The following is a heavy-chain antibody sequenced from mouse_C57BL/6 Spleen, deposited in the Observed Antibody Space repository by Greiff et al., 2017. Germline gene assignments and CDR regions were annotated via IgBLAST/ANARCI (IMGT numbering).Heavy chain of an antibody. D-gene: IGHD2-4*01. J-gene: IGHJ4*01. CDR1: GYPFTSYT. CDR3: ARSSYDYDRAYAMDY. CDR2: INPSSGYT. Sequence: QVQLQPSGAELARPGASVKMSCKASGYPFTSYTMHWVKQRPGQGLEWIGYINPSSGYTKYNQKFKDKATLTADKSSSQAYMQLSSLTSEDSAVYYCARSSYDYDRAYAMDYWGQGTSVTVSS. V-gene: IGHV1-4*01.